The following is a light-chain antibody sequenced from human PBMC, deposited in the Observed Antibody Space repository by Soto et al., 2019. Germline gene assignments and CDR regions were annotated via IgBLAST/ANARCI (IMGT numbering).Light chain of an antibody. CDR2: GAS. CDR1: QSVTSSY. V-gene: IGKV3-20*01. J-gene: IGKJ4*01. Sequence: EIVLTQSPGTLSLSPGERATLSCRASQSVTSSYLAWYQQKPGQAPRLLISGASSRATGIPDRFSGSGSGTDFTFTNSRLEPEDFAVYYCQQYSTSRLTFGGGTKVEIK. CDR3: QQYSTSRLT.